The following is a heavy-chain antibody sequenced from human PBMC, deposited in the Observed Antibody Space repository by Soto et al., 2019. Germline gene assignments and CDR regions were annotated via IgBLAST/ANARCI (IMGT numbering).Heavy chain of an antibody. CDR3: ARSDMTVAAAFNI. J-gene: IGHJ3*02. CDR2: INAGNGNT. Sequence: QAQLVQSGAEVKKPAASVKVSCKASGYTITNYAIHWVRQAPGQGLEWMGWINAGNGNTKYSQNFQGRVTITRDTSARTAYLELSSLRSEDTAVYFCARSDMTVAAAFNIWGQRTKVTVSS. D-gene: IGHD6-19*01. CDR1: GYTITNYA. V-gene: IGHV1-3*01.